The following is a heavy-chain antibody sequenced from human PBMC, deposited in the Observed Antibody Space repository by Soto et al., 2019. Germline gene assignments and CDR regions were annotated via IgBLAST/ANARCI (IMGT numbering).Heavy chain of an antibody. V-gene: IGHV3-30*18. CDR1: GFTFSSYG. D-gene: IGHD2-2*02. Sequence: QVQLVESGGGVVQPGRSLRLSCAASGFTFSSYGMHWVRQAPGKGLEWVAVISYDGSNKYYADSVKGRFTISRDNSKNTLYLQMNSLRAEDTAVYYCAKTPREYRYGIDVCGQGTTVTVSS. CDR2: ISYDGSNK. J-gene: IGHJ6*02. CDR3: AKTPREYRYGIDV.